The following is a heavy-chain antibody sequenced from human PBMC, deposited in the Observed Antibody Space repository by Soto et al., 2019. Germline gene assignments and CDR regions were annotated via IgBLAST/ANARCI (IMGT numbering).Heavy chain of an antibody. V-gene: IGHV4-59*01. CDR1: GGSIRSYY. D-gene: IGHD3-10*01. CDR3: ARVAPLEPLEYGSGSYHIDY. Sequence: SETLSLTRTVSGGSIRSYYRSLVPPPPGKGLEWIGYIYYSGSTNYNPSLKSRVTISVDTSKNQFSLKLSSVTAADTAVYYCARVAPLEPLEYGSGSYHIDYWGQGTLVTVSS. CDR2: IYYSGST. J-gene: IGHJ4*02.